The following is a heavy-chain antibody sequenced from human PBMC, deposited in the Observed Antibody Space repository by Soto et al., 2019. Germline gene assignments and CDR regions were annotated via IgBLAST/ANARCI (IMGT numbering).Heavy chain of an antibody. D-gene: IGHD6-13*01. J-gene: IGHJ4*01. Sequence: QVQVVESGGGVVQPGRSLRLSCAASGFTFSSYGMHCVRQPPGKGLEWVAVIWFDRSNKHYADSVKGRFTISRDNSKKTRYLPMNSLRAEDTAVYYCAHSSSWYYFDYWGPGTLVTGSS. CDR3: AHSSSWYYFDY. CDR1: GFTFSSYG. V-gene: IGHV3-33*01. CDR2: IWFDRSNK.